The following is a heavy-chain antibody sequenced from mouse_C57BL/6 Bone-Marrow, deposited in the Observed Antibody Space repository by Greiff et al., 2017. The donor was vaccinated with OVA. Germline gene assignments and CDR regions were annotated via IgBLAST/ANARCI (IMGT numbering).Heavy chain of an antibody. CDR2: IYPGSGST. J-gene: IGHJ4*01. Sequence: QVQLKQPGAELVKPGASVKMSCKASGYTFTSYWITWVKQRPGQGLEWIGDIYPGSGSTNYNEKFKIKATLTVDTSSTTAYMQLSSLTSEDSAVYYCASSNYLSYDAMDYWGRGTSVTVSS. CDR3: ASSNYLSYDAMDY. D-gene: IGHD2-5*01. CDR1: GYTFTSYW. V-gene: IGHV1-55*01.